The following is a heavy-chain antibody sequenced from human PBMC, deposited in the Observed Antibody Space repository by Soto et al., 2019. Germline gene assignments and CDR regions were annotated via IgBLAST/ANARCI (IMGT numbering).Heavy chain of an antibody. CDR1: GYTFSSYA. CDR2: INAGYGNT. CDR3: ARDTGDGTIDF. Sequence: ASVKVSCKASGYTFSSYAMHWVRQAPGQRLEWMGWINAGYGNTKSSQKFQDRVTISRDTSASTAYMELTSLRSEDTAVYYCARDTGDGTIDFWGQGTLVTVSS. D-gene: IGHD7-27*01. J-gene: IGHJ4*02. V-gene: IGHV1-3*01.